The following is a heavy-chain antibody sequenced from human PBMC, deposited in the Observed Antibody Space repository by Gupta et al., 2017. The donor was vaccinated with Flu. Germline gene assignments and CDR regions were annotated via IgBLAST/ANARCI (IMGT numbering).Heavy chain of an antibody. V-gene: IGHV3-13*01. CDR3: ARGGYCSGGSCFLYGMDV. Sequence: EVQLVESGGGLVQPGGSLRLSCAASGFTFSSYDMHWGRQATGKGLEWVSAIGTAGDTYYPGSVKGRFTISRENAKNSLYLQMNSLRAGDTAVYYCARGGYCSGGSCFLYGMDVWGQGTTVTVSS. D-gene: IGHD2-15*01. CDR1: GFTFSSYD. J-gene: IGHJ6*02. CDR2: IGTAGDT.